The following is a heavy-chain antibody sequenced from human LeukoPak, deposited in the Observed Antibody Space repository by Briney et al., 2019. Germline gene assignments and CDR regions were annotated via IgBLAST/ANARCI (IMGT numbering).Heavy chain of an antibody. Sequence: GGSLRLSCAASGFTFSSYAMHWVRQAPGKGLEWVAVISYDGSNKYYADSVKGRFTISRDNSKNTLYLQMNSLRAEDTAVYYCVAGADYYGSGGLNDYWGQGTLVTVSS. V-gene: IGHV3-30*04. J-gene: IGHJ4*02. CDR2: ISYDGSNK. CDR1: GFTFSSYA. D-gene: IGHD3-10*01. CDR3: VAGADYYGSGGLNDY.